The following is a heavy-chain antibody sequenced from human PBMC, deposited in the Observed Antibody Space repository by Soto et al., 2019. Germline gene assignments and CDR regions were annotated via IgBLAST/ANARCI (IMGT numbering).Heavy chain of an antibody. Sequence: EVQLLESGGGLVEPGGSRRLSCAASGFTFSSYTMSWVRQAPGKGLEWVSTISGSGSSTYSADSVKGRFTISRNNSENALHLQRNSLRVEDTAVDYCAKACGIDYWGQGTLVTVSS. V-gene: IGHV3-23*01. J-gene: IGHJ4*02. CDR1: GFTFSSYT. CDR3: AKACGIDY. CDR2: ISGSGSST.